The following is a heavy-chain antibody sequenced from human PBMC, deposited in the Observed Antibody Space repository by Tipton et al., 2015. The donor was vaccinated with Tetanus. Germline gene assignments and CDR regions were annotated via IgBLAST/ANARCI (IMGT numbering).Heavy chain of an antibody. V-gene: IGHV3-21*01. CDR3: GRALGSGTTVASGH. CDR2: ISSTSSYI. D-gene: IGHD1-7*01. CDR1: GFVFSSYT. J-gene: IGHJ4*02. Sequence: SLRLSCAVSGFVFSSYTMNWVRQAPGKGLEWVASISSTSSYIYYADSVKGRFIISRDNAKNSLYLQMSSLRGDDTAVYYCGRALGSGTTVASGHWGQGSLVTVSS.